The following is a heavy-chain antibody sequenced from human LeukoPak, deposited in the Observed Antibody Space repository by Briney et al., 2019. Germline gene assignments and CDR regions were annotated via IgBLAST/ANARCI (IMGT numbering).Heavy chain of an antibody. CDR1: GGSISSYY. J-gene: IGHJ5*02. D-gene: IGHD6-6*01. Sequence: PSETLSLTCTVSGGSISSYYWGWIRQPPGKGLEWIGYIYYSGSTNYNPSLKSRVTISVDTSKNQFSLKLSSVTAADTAVYYCARHVAARVYNWFDPWGQGTLVTVSS. V-gene: IGHV4-59*08. CDR2: IYYSGST. CDR3: ARHVAARVYNWFDP.